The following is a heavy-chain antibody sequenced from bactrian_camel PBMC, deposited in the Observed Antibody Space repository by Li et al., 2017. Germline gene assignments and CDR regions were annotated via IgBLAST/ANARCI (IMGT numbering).Heavy chain of an antibody. D-gene: IGHD6*01. CDR2: IGRYGRT. Sequence: HVQLVESGGGSVQAGGSLRLSCAASGYTFSDSSDCMAWFRQAPGKEREGVAGIGRYGRTKVADSVKGRFTISKDNALNVLYLEMNSLKPEDTAVYYCAAEGRPSLAVGTCTTIGPAANWGQGTQVTVS. CDR1: GYTFSDSSDC. V-gene: IGHV3S53*01. J-gene: IGHJ4*01. CDR3: AAEGRPSLAVGTCTTIGPAAN.